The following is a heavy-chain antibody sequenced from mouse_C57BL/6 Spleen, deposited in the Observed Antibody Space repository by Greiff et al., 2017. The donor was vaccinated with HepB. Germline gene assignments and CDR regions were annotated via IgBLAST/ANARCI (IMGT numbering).Heavy chain of an antibody. J-gene: IGHJ2*01. V-gene: IGHV1-64*01. Sequence: QVQLKQPGAELVKPGASVKLSCKASGYTFTSYWMHWVKQRPGQGLEWIGMIHPNSGSTNYNEKFKSKATLTVDKSSSTAYMQLSSLTSEDSAVYYCAREKLGLRGRDFDYWGQGTTLTVSS. D-gene: IGHD3-1*01. CDR2: IHPNSGST. CDR3: AREKLGLRGRDFDY. CDR1: GYTFTSYW.